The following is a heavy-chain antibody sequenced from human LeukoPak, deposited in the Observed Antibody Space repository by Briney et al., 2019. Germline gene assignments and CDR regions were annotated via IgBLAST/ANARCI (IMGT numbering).Heavy chain of an antibody. V-gene: IGHV4-39*07. D-gene: IGHD5-18*01. J-gene: IGHJ4*02. Sequence: SETLSLTCTVSGGSISSSSYYWGWIRQSPGKGLEWIGEITHSGSTNYNPSLKSRVTISVDTSKNQFSLKLTSVTAADTAVYYCARTRLWPTGTFDYWGQGTLVTVSS. CDR1: GGSISSSSYY. CDR2: ITHSGST. CDR3: ARTRLWPTGTFDY.